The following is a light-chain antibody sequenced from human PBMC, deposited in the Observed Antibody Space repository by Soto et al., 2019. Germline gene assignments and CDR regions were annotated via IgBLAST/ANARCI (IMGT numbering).Light chain of an antibody. CDR3: AAWDDSLNGPV. Sequence: QLVLTQPPSASGTPGQRVTISCSGSISNIGSNAVNWYQQLPGTAPKLLVYNNNQRPSGVPDRFSGSKSGTSASLAISGLQSADEADYYCAAWDDSLNGPVFGGGTKLTVL. CDR1: ISNIGSNA. CDR2: NNN. J-gene: IGLJ2*01. V-gene: IGLV1-44*01.